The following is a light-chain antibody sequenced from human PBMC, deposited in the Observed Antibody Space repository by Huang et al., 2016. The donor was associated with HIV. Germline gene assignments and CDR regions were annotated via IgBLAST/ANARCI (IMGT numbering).Light chain of an antibody. V-gene: IGKV3-11*01. CDR3: QQRSKSLT. J-gene: IGKJ4*01. CDR1: QSVSSN. CDR2: DAS. Sequence: IVLTQSPATLSLSPGERATLSCRASQSVSSNLAWYQQRPGQAPRRLIYDASTRATGIPARFSGSGSGTDSTLTISSLEPEDFAVYYCQQRSKSLTFGGGTKVEIK.